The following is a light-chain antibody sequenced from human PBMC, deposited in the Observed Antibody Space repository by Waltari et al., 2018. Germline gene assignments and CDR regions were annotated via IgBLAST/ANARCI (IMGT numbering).Light chain of an antibody. Sequence: EIVLAQSPGTLSLSPGARATLSCRASQYVSGSYLAWYQQKPGQAPRLLIYGASSRATGIPDRFRGSGSGTDFTVTISRLEPEDFAVYYCHQYGTAPRTFGQGAKVEIK. CDR2: GAS. CDR3: HQYGTAPRT. CDR1: QYVSGSY. V-gene: IGKV3-20*01. J-gene: IGKJ1*01.